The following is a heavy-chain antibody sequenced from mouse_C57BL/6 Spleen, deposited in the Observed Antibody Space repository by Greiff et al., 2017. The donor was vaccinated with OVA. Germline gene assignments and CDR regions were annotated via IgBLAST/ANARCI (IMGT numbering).Heavy chain of an antibody. D-gene: IGHD2-4*01. CDR1: GYTFTSYW. CDR2: IYPGSGST. V-gene: IGHV1-55*01. Sequence: QVQLQQPGAELVKPGASVKMSCMASGYTFTSYWLTWVKQRPGQGLEWIGDIYPGSGSTNYNEKFKSKATLTVDTSSSTAYMQLSSLTSEDSAVYYCAREGGYDYDVDYWGQGTTLTVSS. CDR3: AREGGYDYDVDY. J-gene: IGHJ2*01.